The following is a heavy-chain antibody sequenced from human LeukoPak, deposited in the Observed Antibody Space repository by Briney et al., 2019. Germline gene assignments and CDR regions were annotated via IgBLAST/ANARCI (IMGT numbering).Heavy chain of an antibody. CDR1: GFTFSSYA. D-gene: IGHD3-16*02. V-gene: IGHV3-23*01. CDR2: ISGSGGST. Sequence: PGGSLRLSCAASGFTFSSYAMSWVRQAPGKGLEWVSAISGSGGSTYYADSVKGRFTISRDNSKNTLYLQMNSLRAEDTAVYYCAKGVWRLGELSLLPNYFDYWGQGTLVTVSS. J-gene: IGHJ4*02. CDR3: AKGVWRLGELSLLPNYFDY.